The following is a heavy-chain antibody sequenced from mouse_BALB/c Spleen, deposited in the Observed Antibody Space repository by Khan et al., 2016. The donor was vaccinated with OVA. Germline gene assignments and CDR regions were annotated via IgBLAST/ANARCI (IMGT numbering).Heavy chain of an antibody. V-gene: IGHV1-77*01. CDR1: GYTFTDYN. Sequence: QIQLVQSGAELARPGTSVKLSCKASGYTFTDYNINWVKQRTGQGLEWIGEIYPGSGNTYYSEKFKGKATLTADKSSSTAYMQLSSLTSEDSAVYFGAREWGAWFPYWGQGTLVTVSA. J-gene: IGHJ3*01. CDR2: IYPGSGNT. CDR3: AREWGAWFPY.